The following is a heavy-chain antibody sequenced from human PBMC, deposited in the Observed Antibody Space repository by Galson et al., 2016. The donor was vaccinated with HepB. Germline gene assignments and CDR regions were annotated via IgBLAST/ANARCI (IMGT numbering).Heavy chain of an antibody. CDR1: GFPFSSYS. D-gene: IGHD1-26*01. CDR3: VRRREKDY. V-gene: IGHV3-74*01. Sequence: SLRLSCAASGFPFSSYSMHWVRQAPGKGLVWVSRITSDGSTTTYADSVKGRFTISRDNTKNTLNLQMNSLRDEDTAVYYCVRRREKDYWGQGTLVTVSS. CDR2: ITSDGSTT. J-gene: IGHJ4*02.